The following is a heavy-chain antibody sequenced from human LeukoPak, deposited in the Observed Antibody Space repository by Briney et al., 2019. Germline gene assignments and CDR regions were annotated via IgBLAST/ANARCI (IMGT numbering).Heavy chain of an antibody. CDR1: GFTFSSYS. D-gene: IGHD1-26*01. J-gene: IGHJ4*02. CDR2: ISSSSSYI. V-gene: IGHV3-21*01. Sequence: GGSLRLSCAASGFTFSSYSMNWVRQAPGKGLEWVSSISSSSSYIYYADSVKGRFTISRDNAKNSLYLQMNTLRAEDTAVYYCARVGSSGSYNEDYWGQGTLVTVPS. CDR3: ARVGSSGSYNEDY.